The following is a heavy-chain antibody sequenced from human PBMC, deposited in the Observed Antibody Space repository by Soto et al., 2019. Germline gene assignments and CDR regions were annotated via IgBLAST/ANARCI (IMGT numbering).Heavy chain of an antibody. Sequence: GGSLRLSCAASGFTFGSYAMSWVRQAPGKGLEWVSAISGSGGSTYYADSVKGRFTISRDNSKNTLYLQMNSLRAEDTAVYYCAKGRDYIRAFDIWGQGTMVTVSS. V-gene: IGHV3-23*01. J-gene: IGHJ3*02. CDR1: GFTFGSYA. D-gene: IGHD3-16*01. CDR3: AKGRDYIRAFDI. CDR2: ISGSGGST.